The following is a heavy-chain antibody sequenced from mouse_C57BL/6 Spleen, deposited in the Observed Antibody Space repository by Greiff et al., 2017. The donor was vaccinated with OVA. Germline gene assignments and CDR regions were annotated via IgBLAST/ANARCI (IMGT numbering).Heavy chain of an antibody. J-gene: IGHJ1*03. D-gene: IGHD1-1*01. V-gene: IGHV1-53*01. CDR2: INPSNGGT. Sequence: QVQLKQPGTELVKPGASVKLSCKASGYTFTSYWMHWVKQRPGQGLEWIGNINPSNGGTNYNEKFKSKATLTVDKSSSTAYMQLSSLTSEDSAVYYCARGHYYGSSYAYFDVWGTGTTVTVSS. CDR3: ARGHYYGSSYAYFDV. CDR1: GYTFTSYW.